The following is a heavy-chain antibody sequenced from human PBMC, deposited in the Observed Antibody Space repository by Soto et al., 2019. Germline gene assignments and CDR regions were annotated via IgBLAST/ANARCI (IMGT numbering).Heavy chain of an antibody. D-gene: IGHD2-15*01. J-gene: IGHJ6*02. V-gene: IGHV4-4*07. Sequence: SETLSLTCPVSGGSMNRFYWNWIRQPAGKGLEWIGRIYARGSTTYNPSLKSRVTMLVDTSKNEFSLKLNTVTAADTAVYYCAGIGEDIYYGMDVWGQGTTVTVSS. CDR2: IYARGST. CDR3: AGIGEDIYYGMDV. CDR1: GGSMNRFY.